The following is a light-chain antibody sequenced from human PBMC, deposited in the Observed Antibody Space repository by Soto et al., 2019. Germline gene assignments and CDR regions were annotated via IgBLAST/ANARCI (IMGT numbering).Light chain of an antibody. CDR3: QQRGSWPIT. CDR1: QSVSKY. Sequence: EIVLTQSPATLSLSPGERATLSCRACQSVSKYLAWYQQKPGQAPRLLIYDASNRATGIPARFSGSGSGTDFALTISSLEPEDFAVYFCQQRGSWPITFGQGTRLEIK. CDR2: DAS. V-gene: IGKV3-11*01. J-gene: IGKJ5*01.